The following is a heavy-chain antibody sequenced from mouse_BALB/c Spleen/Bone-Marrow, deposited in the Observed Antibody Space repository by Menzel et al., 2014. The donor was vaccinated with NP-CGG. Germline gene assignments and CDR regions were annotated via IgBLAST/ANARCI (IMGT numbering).Heavy chain of an antibody. CDR2: INPDSSTI. J-gene: IGHJ1*01. CDR3: ASYDGYYYWYFDV. Sequence: DVKLVESGGGLVQPGGSLKLSCAASGFDFSRYWMSWVRQAPGKGLEWIGEINPDSSTINYTPSLKDKFIISRDKAKNTLYLQMSKVRSEDTALYYCASYDGYYYWYFDVWAQGPRSPSPQ. CDR1: GFDFSRYW. D-gene: IGHD2-3*01. V-gene: IGHV4-1*02.